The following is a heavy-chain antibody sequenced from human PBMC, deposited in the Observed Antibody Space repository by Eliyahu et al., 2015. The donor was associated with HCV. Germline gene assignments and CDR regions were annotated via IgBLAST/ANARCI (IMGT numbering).Heavy chain of an antibody. CDR1: GFTFTSSA. J-gene: IGHJ6*02. CDR2: IVVGSGNT. D-gene: IGHD3-22*01. CDR3: AAERRYYDSSDHTGDYYYGMDV. V-gene: IGHV1-58*01. Sequence: GFTFTSSAVQWVRQARGQRLEWIGWIVVGSGNTNYAQKFQERVTITRDMSTSTAYMELSSLRSEDTAVYYCAAERRYYDSSDHTGDYYYGMDVWGQGTTVTVSS.